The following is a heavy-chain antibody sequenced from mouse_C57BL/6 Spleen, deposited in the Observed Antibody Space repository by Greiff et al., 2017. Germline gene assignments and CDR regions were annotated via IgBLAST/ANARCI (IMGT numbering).Heavy chain of an antibody. CDR2: INPNNGGT. J-gene: IGHJ4*01. D-gene: IGHD1-1*01. Sequence: VQLQQSGPELVKPGASVKISCKASGYTFTDYYMNWVKQSHGKSLEWIGDINPNNGGTSYNQKFKGKATLTVDKSSSTAYMELRSLTSEDSAVYYCARRAYGGCAMDYWGQGTSVAVS. CDR3: ARRAYGGCAMDY. V-gene: IGHV1-26*01. CDR1: GYTFTDYY.